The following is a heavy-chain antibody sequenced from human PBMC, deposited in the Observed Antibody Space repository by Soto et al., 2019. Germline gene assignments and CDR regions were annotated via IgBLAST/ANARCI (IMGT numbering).Heavy chain of an antibody. J-gene: IGHJ4*02. D-gene: IGHD6-13*01. CDR1: GFSFSDYA. CDR3: AKRSPYSSGWYSPTFDY. CDR2: ISESGGST. V-gene: IGHV3-23*01. Sequence: GGSLRLSCAASGFSFSDYAMSWVRQAPGKGLEWVSVISESGGSTHYADSVRGRFTVSRDNSKNSLSLRMNSLRDEDTAVYFCAKRSPYSSGWYSPTFDYWGQGALVTVSS.